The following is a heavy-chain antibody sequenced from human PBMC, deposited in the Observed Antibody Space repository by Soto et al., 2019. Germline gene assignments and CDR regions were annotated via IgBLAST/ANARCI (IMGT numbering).Heavy chain of an antibody. CDR1: GDSMRSGYY. CDR2: IYHSGST. J-gene: IGHJ6*02. Sequence: PSETLSLPCAVSGDSMRSGYYWGWIRQPPGKGLEWIGSIYHSGSTYYNPSLKSRVTISVDTSKNQFSLKLSSVTAADTAVYYCARVPIAAAGRGGYYGMDVWGQGTTVTVSS. D-gene: IGHD6-13*01. CDR3: ARVPIAAAGRGGYYGMDV. V-gene: IGHV4-38-2*01.